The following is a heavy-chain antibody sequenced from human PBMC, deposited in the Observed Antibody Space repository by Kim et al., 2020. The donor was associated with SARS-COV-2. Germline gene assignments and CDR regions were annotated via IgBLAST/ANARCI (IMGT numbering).Heavy chain of an antibody. CDR3: AKCIPVYSDGYRASYYFDY. J-gene: IGHJ4*02. Sequence: GRFTISRDNSKNTLYLQMNSLRAEYTAVYYCAKCIPVYSDGYRASYYFDYWGQGTLVTVSS. D-gene: IGHD5-18*01. V-gene: IGHV3-23*01.